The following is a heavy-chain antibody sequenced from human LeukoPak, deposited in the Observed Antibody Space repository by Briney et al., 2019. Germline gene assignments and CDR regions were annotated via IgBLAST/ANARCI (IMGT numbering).Heavy chain of an antibody. CDR2: IYSDGNT. D-gene: IGHD1-26*01. CDR3: ARDRVGATLYFDY. CDR1: GFTFSSYS. Sequence: GGSLRLSCAASGFTFSSYSMNWVRQAPGEGLEWVSVIYSDGNTYYADSVKGRFTISRDNSKNTVYLQMNSLRAEDTAVYYCARDRVGATLYFDYWGQGTLVTVSS. V-gene: IGHV3-66*01. J-gene: IGHJ4*02.